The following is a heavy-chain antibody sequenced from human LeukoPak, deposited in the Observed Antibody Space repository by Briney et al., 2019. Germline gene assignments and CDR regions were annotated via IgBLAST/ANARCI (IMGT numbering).Heavy chain of an antibody. CDR3: ARQGVVPNKAGWYFDL. Sequence: SETLSLTCIVSGGSITSSNYFWGWIRQPPGKGLEWIGGFNHSGTIFYSPSLGSRVAISIDTSKNQFSLRLLSVTAADTAVYYCARQGVVPNKAGWYFDLWGRGTLVTVSS. CDR1: GGSITSSNYF. J-gene: IGHJ2*01. D-gene: IGHD3-10*01. V-gene: IGHV4-39*01. CDR2: FNHSGTI.